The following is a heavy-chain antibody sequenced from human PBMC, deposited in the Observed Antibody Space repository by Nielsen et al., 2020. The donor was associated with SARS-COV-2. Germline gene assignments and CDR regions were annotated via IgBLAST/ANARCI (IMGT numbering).Heavy chain of an antibody. CDR3: ARGPYGEFDY. J-gene: IGHJ4*02. CDR1: GYSISSGYY. V-gene: IGHV4-38-2*02. Sequence: SETLSLTCTVSGYSISSGYYWGWIRQPPGKGLEWIGSIYHSGSTYYNPSLKSRVTISVDTSKNQFSLKLSSVTAADTAVYYCARGPYGEFDYWGQGTLVTVSS. CDR2: IYHSGST. D-gene: IGHD4-17*01.